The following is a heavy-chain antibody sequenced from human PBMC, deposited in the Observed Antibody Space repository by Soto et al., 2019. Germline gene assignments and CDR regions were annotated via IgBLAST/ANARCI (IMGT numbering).Heavy chain of an antibody. CDR2: IKSKTDGGTT. V-gene: IGHV3-15*01. CDR1: GFTFSNAW. D-gene: IGHD2-2*01. J-gene: IGHJ6*02. CDR3: TTGALVVPADYYGMDV. Sequence: GGSLRLSCAASGFTFSNAWMSWVRQAPGKGLEWVGRIKSKTDGGTTDYAAPVKGRSTISRDDSKNTLYLQMNSLKTEDTAVYYCTTGALVVPADYYGMDVWGQGTTVTVSS.